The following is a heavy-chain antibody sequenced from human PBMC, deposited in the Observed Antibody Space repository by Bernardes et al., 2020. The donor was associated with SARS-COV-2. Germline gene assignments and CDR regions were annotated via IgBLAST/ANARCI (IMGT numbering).Heavy chain of an antibody. CDR3: ARDLTWGSDY. V-gene: IGHV1-2*02. J-gene: IGHJ4*02. CDR2: INPKSGGT. Sequence: ASMKVSCKASGYTFTGYYMHWVRQAPGQGLEWMGWINPKSGGTKYAQKFQGRVTMTRDTSISTAYMELKRLTSDDTAAYYCARDLTWGSDYWGQGTLVTVSS. CDR1: GYTFTGYY. D-gene: IGHD7-27*01.